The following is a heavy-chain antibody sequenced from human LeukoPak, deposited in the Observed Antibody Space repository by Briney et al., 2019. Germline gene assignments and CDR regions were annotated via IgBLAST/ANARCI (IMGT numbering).Heavy chain of an antibody. V-gene: IGHV4-39*01. J-gene: IGHJ4*02. CDR1: GGSTSSSNYY. CDR3: ARLGAGPTYYDFWCGYSSFYFDY. D-gene: IGHD3-3*01. CDR2: SHYSGNT. Sequence: SETLSLTCTVSGGSTSSSNYYWGWIRQPPGKGLEWIGGSHYSGNTYYNPSLKRRVTISIDTSKNQFSLKLISVTAADTAVYYCARLGAGPTYYDFWCGYSSFYFDYWGQGTLVTVSS.